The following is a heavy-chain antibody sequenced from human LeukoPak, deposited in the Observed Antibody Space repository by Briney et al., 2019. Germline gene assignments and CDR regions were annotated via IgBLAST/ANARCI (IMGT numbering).Heavy chain of an antibody. J-gene: IGHJ3*02. D-gene: IGHD5-18*01. Sequence: PSETLSLTCTVSGGSVSSGSYYWSWIRQPPGKGLEWIGYIYYSGSTNYNPSLKSRVTISVDTSKNQFSLKLSSVTAADTAVYYRARSRSGYSYDHAAFEIWGQGTLVTVSS. CDR1: GGSVSSGSYY. CDR2: IYYSGST. V-gene: IGHV4-61*01. CDR3: ARSRSGYSYDHAAFEI.